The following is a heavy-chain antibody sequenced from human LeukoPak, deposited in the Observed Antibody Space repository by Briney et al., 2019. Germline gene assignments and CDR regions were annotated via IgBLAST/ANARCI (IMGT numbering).Heavy chain of an antibody. J-gene: IGHJ6*04. V-gene: IGHV3-48*03. CDR3: ARDWVTMVRTNYYYYGMDV. CDR2: ISSSGSTI. Sequence: PGGSLRVSCAASGFTFSSYEMNWVRQAPGKGLEWVSYISSSGSTIYYADSVKGRFTISRDNAKNSLYLQMNSLRAEDTAVYYCARDWVTMVRTNYYYYGMDVWGKGTTVTVSS. CDR1: GFTFSSYE. D-gene: IGHD3-10*01.